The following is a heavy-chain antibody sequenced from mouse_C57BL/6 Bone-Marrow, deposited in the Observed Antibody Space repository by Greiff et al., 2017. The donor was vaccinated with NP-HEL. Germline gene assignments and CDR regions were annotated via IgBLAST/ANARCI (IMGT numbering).Heavy chain of an antibody. J-gene: IGHJ3*01. V-gene: IGHV5-15*01. CDR2: ISNLAYSI. CDR1: GFTFSDYG. CDR3: SRHEDRDYCGLWFSY. D-gene: IGHD2-1*01. Sequence: EVKLVESGGGLVQPGGSLKLSCAASGFTFSDYGLAWVRQATRKGPAWVAFISNLAYSIYYADTVTGRFTISTENAKNTMYLEMSRLRSEATVMYYCSRHEDRDYCGLWFSYWGQGTLVTVSA.